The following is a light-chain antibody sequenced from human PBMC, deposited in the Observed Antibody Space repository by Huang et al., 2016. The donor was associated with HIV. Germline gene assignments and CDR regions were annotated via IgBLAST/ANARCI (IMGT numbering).Light chain of an antibody. CDR3: QQYYSTPRT. CDR1: QSVLYSSNNKNY. Sequence: DIVMTQSPDSLAVSLGERATINCKSSQSVLYSSNNKNYLAWYQQKPGQPPKLLIYWASTRESGVPERFSDSGSGTDFTLTISSLQAEDVAVYYCQQYYSTPRTFGQGTKVEIK. V-gene: IGKV4-1*01. J-gene: IGKJ1*01. CDR2: WAS.